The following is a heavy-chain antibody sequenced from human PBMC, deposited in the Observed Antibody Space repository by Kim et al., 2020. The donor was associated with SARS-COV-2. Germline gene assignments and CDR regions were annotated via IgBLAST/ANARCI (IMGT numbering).Heavy chain of an antibody. Sequence: DSVKGRFPISRDNYKNTLYLQMNRMRAEDTAVYYCASQTWIQLWVGAFDIWGQGTMVTVSS. J-gene: IGHJ3*02. D-gene: IGHD5-18*01. CDR3: ASQTWIQLWVGAFDI. V-gene: IGHV3-30*01.